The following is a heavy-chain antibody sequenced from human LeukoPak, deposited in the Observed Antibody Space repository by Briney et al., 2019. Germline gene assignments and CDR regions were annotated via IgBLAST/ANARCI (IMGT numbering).Heavy chain of an antibody. CDR2: ISAYNGNT. J-gene: IGHJ6*03. V-gene: IGHV1-18*01. CDR3: ARLELMTPYMDV. CDR1: GYTFTSYG. D-gene: IGHD1-26*01. Sequence: ASVKVSCKASGYTFTSYGISWVRQAPGQGLEWMGWISAYNGNTNYAQKLQGRVTMTTDTSTSTAYMELRSLRPDDTAVYYCARLELMTPYMDVWGKGTTVTVSS.